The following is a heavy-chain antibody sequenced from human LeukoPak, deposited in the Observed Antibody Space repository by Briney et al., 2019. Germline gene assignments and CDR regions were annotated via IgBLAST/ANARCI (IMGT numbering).Heavy chain of an antibody. V-gene: IGHV3-23*01. CDR1: GFTFSSYA. D-gene: IGHD1-26*01. CDR3: ARVSGNFSFGYYYSYMDV. CDR2: ISGTGSGP. Sequence: PGGSLRLSCAASGFTFSSYAMSWVRQAPGKGLEWVSAISGTGSGPYYADSVKGRFTISRDNSKNTLYLQMNSLRAEDTAVYYCARVSGNFSFGYYYSYMDVWGKGTTVTVSS. J-gene: IGHJ6*03.